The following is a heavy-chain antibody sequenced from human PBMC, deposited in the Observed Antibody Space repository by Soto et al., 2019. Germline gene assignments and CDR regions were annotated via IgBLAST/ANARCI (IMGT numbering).Heavy chain of an antibody. D-gene: IGHD5-12*01. Sequence: QLQLQESGPGLVKPSETLSLTCTVSGGSISSSSYYWGWIRQPPGKGLEWIGSIYYSGSTYYNPSLKSRVTISVDTSKNQFSLKLSSVTAADTAVYYGARRGYSGYGGVDPWGQGTLVTVSS. V-gene: IGHV4-39*01. CDR2: IYYSGST. J-gene: IGHJ5*02. CDR1: GGSISSSSYY. CDR3: ARRGYSGYGGVDP.